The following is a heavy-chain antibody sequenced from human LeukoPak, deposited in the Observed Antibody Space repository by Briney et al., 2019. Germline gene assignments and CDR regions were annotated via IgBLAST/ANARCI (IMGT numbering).Heavy chain of an antibody. V-gene: IGHV3-23*01. J-gene: IGHJ4*02. D-gene: IGHD2-15*01. CDR1: GFTFSSYA. Sequence: GGSLRLSCAASGFTFSSYAMSWVRQAPGKGLECVSAISGSGGSTYYAGSVKGRFTISRDNSKNTLYLQMNSLGAEDTAVYYCAKGIGYCSGGRCYWGYFDDWGQGTLVTVSS. CDR2: ISGSGGST. CDR3: AKGIGYCSGGRCYWGYFDD.